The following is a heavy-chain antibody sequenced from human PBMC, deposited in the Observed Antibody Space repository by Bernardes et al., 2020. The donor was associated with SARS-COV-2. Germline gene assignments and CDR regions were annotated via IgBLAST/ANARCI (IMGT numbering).Heavy chain of an antibody. CDR2: IYQSGST. D-gene: IGHD4-4*01. V-gene: IGHV4-4*02. CDR1: GGSISDSNW. Sequence: SETLTLTCAVSGGSISDSNWWTWVRQPPGKGLEWIGEIYQSGSTNYNPSLRSRVTISVDKSKNEFSLRLNSVTTADTAVYYCARGADYSNYYNNYGMDAWGQGTAVTVSS. CDR3: ARGADYSNYYNNYGMDA. J-gene: IGHJ6*02.